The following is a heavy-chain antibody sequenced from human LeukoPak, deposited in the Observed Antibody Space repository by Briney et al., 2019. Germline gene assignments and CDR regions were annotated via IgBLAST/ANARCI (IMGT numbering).Heavy chain of an antibody. CDR1: GFTFSSYW. CDR3: ARETRDITVVRGPYYYYYYMDV. Sequence: GGSLRLSCAASGFTFSSYWMSWVRQAPGKGLEWVANIKEDGSEKRDVDSVKGRFTISRDNAKNSLYLQMNSLRAEDTALYYCARETRDITVVRGPYYYYYYMDVWGKGTTVTVSS. J-gene: IGHJ6*03. CDR2: IKEDGSEK. D-gene: IGHD3-10*01. V-gene: IGHV3-7*03.